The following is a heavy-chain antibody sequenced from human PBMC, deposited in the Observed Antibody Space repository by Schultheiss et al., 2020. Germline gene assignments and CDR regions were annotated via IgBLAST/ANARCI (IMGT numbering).Heavy chain of an antibody. V-gene: IGHV4-31*03. Sequence: TLSVTCTVSGGSISSGGYYWSWIRQHPGKGLEWIGYIYHSGSTYYNPSLKSRVTISVDTSKNQFSLKLSSVTAADTAVYYCARVYSGSHSRGGYYHGMDVWGKGTTVTVSS. D-gene: IGHD5-12*01. J-gene: IGHJ6*04. CDR3: ARVYSGSHSRGGYYHGMDV. CDR2: IYHSGST. CDR1: GGSISSGGYY.